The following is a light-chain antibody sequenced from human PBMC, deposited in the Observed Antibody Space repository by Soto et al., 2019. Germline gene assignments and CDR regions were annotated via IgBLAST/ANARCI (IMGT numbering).Light chain of an antibody. J-gene: IGKJ4*01. Sequence: DVVMTQSPDSLAPSLGERATINCKSSQSVLYSSNNKNYLAWYQQKPVQPPKLLIYWASTRESGVPDRFSGSGSGTDFALTISSLQAEDVAVYYCQQYYSTLSLTFGGGTKVEIK. CDR1: QSVLYSSNNKNY. V-gene: IGKV4-1*01. CDR2: WAS. CDR3: QQYYSTLSLT.